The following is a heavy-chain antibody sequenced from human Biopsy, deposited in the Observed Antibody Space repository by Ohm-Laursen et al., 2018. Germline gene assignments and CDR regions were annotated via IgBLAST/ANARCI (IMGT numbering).Heavy chain of an antibody. CDR3: ATELLPPGVGGPWLDS. CDR2: ISASSSYI. Sequence: SLGLSCAASGVTLSGYGMNWVRQAPGKGLEWVSSISASSSYIHYADSVKGRFTVPRDNTKNSLYLQMNSLRAADTAIYYCATELLPPGVGGPWLDSWGQGTPVTVSS. J-gene: IGHJ5*01. CDR1: GVTLSGYG. D-gene: IGHD3-10*01. V-gene: IGHV3-21*06.